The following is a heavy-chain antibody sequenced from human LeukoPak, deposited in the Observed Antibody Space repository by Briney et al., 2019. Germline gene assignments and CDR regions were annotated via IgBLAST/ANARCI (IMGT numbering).Heavy chain of an antibody. V-gene: IGHV3-30*04. CDR3: ARGNVIMVSTTEDY. J-gene: IGHJ4*02. Sequence: GSLRLSCAASGFTFSSSVMHWVRQAPGKGLEWVAVISSEGSMKDYGDSVKGRFTVSRDNSKSTLFLEMSSLRPDDTALYYCARGNVIMVSTTEDYWGQGTLVTVSS. CDR2: ISSEGSMK. CDR1: GFTFSSSV. D-gene: IGHD5/OR15-5a*01.